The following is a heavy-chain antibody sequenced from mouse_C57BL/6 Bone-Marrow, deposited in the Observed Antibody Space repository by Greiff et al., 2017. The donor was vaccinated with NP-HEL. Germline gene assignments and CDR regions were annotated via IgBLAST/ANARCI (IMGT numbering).Heavy chain of an antibody. V-gene: IGHV1-64*01. D-gene: IGHD2-3*01. J-gene: IGHJ3*01. CDR2: IHPNSGST. Sequence: QVQLKQSGAELVKPGASVKLSCKASGYTFTSYWMHWVKQRPGQGLEWIGMIHPNSGSTNYNEKFKSKATLTVDKSSSTAYMQLSSLTSEDSAVYYCARMYDDYQAWFAYWGQGTLVTVSA. CDR1: GYTFTSYW. CDR3: ARMYDDYQAWFAY.